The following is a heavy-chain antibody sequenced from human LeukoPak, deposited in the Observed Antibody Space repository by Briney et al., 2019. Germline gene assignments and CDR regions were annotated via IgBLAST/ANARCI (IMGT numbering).Heavy chain of an antibody. V-gene: IGHV4-59*01. CDR2: IYYSGST. D-gene: IGHD2-8*01. Sequence: PSETLSLTCTVSGVSFTRYYWSWIRQPPGKGLEWIGYIYYSGSTNYNPSLKSRVTISVDTSKNQLSLKLNSVTAADTAVYYCARMLYDAFDIWGQGTMVTVSS. CDR1: GVSFTRYY. CDR3: ARMLYDAFDI. J-gene: IGHJ3*02.